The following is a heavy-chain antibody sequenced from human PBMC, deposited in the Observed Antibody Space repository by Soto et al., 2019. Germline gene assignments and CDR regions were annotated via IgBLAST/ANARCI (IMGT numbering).Heavy chain of an antibody. V-gene: IGHV1-69*02. Sequence: QVQLVQSGAEVKKPGSPVRVSCTASGDTFNFYTISWVRQVPGQGPEWMGRIIPMLGMSNYAQKFQGRVTIMADKSTSTGYMNLSGLTSADTAVYYWGTNYGSGSTHFDSWGQGTLVTVSS. D-gene: IGHD3-10*01. CDR3: GTNYGSGSTHFDS. CDR1: GDTFNFYT. CDR2: IIPMLGMS. J-gene: IGHJ4*02.